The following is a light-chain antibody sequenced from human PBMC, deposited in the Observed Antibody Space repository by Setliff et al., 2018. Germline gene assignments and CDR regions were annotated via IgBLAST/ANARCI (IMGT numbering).Light chain of an antibody. Sequence: QSALTQPRSVSGSPGQSVTISCTGTSSDVGGYNYVSWYQQHPGKAPKLMIYDVSKRPSGVPDRISGSKSGNTASLTISGLQAEDEADYYCCSYAGSYSYVFGTGTKGTVL. V-gene: IGLV2-11*01. CDR3: CSYAGSYSYV. CDR2: DVS. CDR1: SSDVGGYNY. J-gene: IGLJ1*01.